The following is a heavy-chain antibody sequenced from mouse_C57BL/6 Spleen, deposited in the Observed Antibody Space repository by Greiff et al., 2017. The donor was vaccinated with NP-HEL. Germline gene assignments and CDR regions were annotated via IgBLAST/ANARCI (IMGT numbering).Heavy chain of an antibody. CDR1: GYAFSSSW. CDR3: ASEGDYSNYDAMDY. Sequence: VQLQQSGPELVKPGASVKISCKASGYAFSSSWMNWVKQRPGKGLEWIGRIYPGDGDTNYNGKFKGKATLTADKSSSTAYMQLSSLTSEDSAVYFCASEGDYSNYDAMDYWGQGTSVTVSS. CDR2: IYPGDGDT. D-gene: IGHD2-5*01. V-gene: IGHV1-82*01. J-gene: IGHJ4*01.